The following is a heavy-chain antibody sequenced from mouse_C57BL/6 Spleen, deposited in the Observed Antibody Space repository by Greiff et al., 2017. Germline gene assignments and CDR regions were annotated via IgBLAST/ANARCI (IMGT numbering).Heavy chain of an antibody. CDR2: IWRGGST. J-gene: IGHJ4*01. Sequence: QVQLKESGPGLVQPSQSLSITCTVSGFSLTSYGVHWVRQSPGKGLEWLGVIWRGGSTDYNAAFMSRLSITKDNSKNQVFFKMNSLQADDTAIYYCDAHRDVYYAMDYWGQGTSVTVSS. D-gene: IGHD3-3*01. V-gene: IGHV2-5*01. CDR3: DAHRDVYYAMDY. CDR1: GFSLTSYG.